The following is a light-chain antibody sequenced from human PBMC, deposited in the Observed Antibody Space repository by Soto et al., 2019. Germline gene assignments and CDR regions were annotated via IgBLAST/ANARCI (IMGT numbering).Light chain of an antibody. CDR3: CSYADTYTLVI. Sequence: QSVLTQPRSVSGSPGQSVTISCTGTSGDVGGYNYVSWYQQHPGKAPKLMIYDVTKRPSGVPDRFSGSKSGNTASLTISGLLAEDEADYYCCSYADTYTLVIFGGGTKLTVL. CDR1: SGDVGGYNY. J-gene: IGLJ2*01. CDR2: DVT. V-gene: IGLV2-11*01.